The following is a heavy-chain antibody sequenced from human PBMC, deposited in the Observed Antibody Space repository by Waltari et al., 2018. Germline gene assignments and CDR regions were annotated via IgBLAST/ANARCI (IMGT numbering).Heavy chain of an antibody. D-gene: IGHD3-10*01. CDR1: GYSISRVYS. CDR2: IYHSGST. V-gene: IGHV4-38-2*01. J-gene: IGHJ4*02. Sequence: QVQLQESGPGLVKPSETLSLTCAVSGYSISRVYSWGWIRQPPGKGLEWMGSIYHSGSTYYNPSLKSRVTISVDTSKNQFSLKLSSVTAADTAVYYCARGSGSGVFDYWGQGTLVTVSS. CDR3: ARGSGSGVFDY.